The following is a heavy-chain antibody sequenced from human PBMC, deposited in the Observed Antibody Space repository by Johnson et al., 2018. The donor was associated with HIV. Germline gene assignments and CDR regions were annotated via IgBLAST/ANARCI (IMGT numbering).Heavy chain of an antibody. Sequence: VQLVESGGDVVQPGGSLRLSCAVSGFTLTNYGIHWVRQAPDKGLEWVSYISSSGSTIYYADSVKGRFTISRDNAKNSLYLQMNSLRAGDTAMYYCARVGSGELLDGFDIWGQGTMVTVSS. J-gene: IGHJ3*02. CDR3: ARVGSGELLDGFDI. CDR1: GFTLTNYG. D-gene: IGHD3-10*01. V-gene: IGHV3-48*04. CDR2: ISSSGSTI.